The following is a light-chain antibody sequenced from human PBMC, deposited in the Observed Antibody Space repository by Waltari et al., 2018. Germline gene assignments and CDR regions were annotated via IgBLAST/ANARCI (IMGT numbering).Light chain of an antibody. CDR3: QKYDTSPYS. J-gene: IGKJ2*03. V-gene: IGKV3-20*01. CDR2: GTY. CDR1: QSVSTY. Sequence: LTQSPATLSLSPGERATLSCRASQSVSTYLAWFQQKPGQAPRLLIYGTYTRASGTPDRFSGRVSGTDFTLTISSLEPEDFAVYYCQKYDTSPYSFGQGTTVEIK.